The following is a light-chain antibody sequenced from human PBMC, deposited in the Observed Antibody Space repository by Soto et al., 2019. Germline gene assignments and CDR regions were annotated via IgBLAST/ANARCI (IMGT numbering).Light chain of an antibody. Sequence: EIVLTQSPGTLSLSPGERATLSCRASQSVTSSYLAWYQKKPGQAPRLLIYGAFNMANGIPDRFSVSGSGTDFTLTISNLEPEDFAVYYCQHYGSSPYTSGRGTKLEIK. V-gene: IGKV3-20*01. J-gene: IGKJ2*01. CDR2: GAF. CDR3: QHYGSSPYT. CDR1: QSVTSSY.